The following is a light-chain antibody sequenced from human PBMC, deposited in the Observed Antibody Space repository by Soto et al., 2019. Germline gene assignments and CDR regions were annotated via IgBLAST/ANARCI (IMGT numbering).Light chain of an antibody. CDR3: QQYSIAPYS. Sequence: DFVMTQSPDSLAVSLGERAATNCKSSQSVFHTSYNRSYLTWYQQKPGQPPKLLFYWASTRGSGVPDRFSGSVSGTEFPLTISGLQPEDVAVYYGQQYSIAPYSVGQGTKLEIK. CDR1: QSVFHTSYNRSY. CDR2: WAS. J-gene: IGKJ2*03. V-gene: IGKV4-1*01.